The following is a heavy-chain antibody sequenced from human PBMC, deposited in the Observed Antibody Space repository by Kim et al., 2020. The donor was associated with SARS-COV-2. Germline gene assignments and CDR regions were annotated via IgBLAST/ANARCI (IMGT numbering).Heavy chain of an antibody. J-gene: IGHJ4*02. CDR1: EFNFGTYT. V-gene: IGHV3-21*06. Sequence: GGSLRLSCVASEFNFGTYTMQWVRQAPGKGLEWVSSISSSASTIYYADSVKGRFTVSRDNAKNSLYLQMNSLRAEDTAVYYCAREPNYYDSTGSYSYFDYWGPGTLVTVSS. CDR3: AREPNYYDSTGSYSYFDY. D-gene: IGHD3-22*01. CDR2: ISSSASTI.